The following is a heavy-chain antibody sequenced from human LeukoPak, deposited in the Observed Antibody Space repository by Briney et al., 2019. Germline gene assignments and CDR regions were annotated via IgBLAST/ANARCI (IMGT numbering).Heavy chain of an antibody. CDR1: GGSISSGSSY. CDR3: ARHRSGWLQSSFDY. D-gene: IGHD5-24*01. V-gene: IGHV4-39*01. Sequence: SETLSLTCTVSGGSISSGSSYWGWIRQPPGKGLEWIGSIYYSGSSFDNPALKSRVTISVDTSRNQFSLKLSSVTAADTAVYYCARHRSGWLQSSFDYWGQGTLVTVSS. CDR2: IYYSGSS. J-gene: IGHJ4*02.